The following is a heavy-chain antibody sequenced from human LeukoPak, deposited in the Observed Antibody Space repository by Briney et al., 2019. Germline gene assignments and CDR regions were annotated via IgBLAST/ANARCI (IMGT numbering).Heavy chain of an antibody. Sequence: GGSLRLSCAASGFTFSGSATHWVRQASGKGLEWVGRIRSKANSYATAYAASVKGRFTISRDDSKNTAYLQMNSLKTEDTAVYYCTCRIAVAGTVFDYWGQGTLVTVSS. CDR3: TCRIAVAGTVFDY. CDR1: GFTFSGSA. CDR2: IRSKANSYAT. V-gene: IGHV3-73*01. D-gene: IGHD6-19*01. J-gene: IGHJ4*02.